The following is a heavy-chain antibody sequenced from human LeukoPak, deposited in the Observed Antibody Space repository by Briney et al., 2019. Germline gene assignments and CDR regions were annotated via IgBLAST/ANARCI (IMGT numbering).Heavy chain of an antibody. CDR2: ISGSGGST. CDR1: GFTFSSYA. V-gene: IGHV3-23*01. CDR3: AKNWWRPSDAFDI. J-gene: IGHJ3*02. Sequence: GGSLRLSCAASGFTFSSYAMSWVRQAPGKGLEWVSAISGSGGSTYYADSVKGRFTISRDNSKSTLYLQMNSLRAEDTAVYYCAKNWWRPSDAFDIWGQGTMVTVSS. D-gene: IGHD2-8*02.